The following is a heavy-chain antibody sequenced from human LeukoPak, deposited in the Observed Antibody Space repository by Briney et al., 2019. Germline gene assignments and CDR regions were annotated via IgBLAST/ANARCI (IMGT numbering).Heavy chain of an antibody. D-gene: IGHD3-9*01. CDR2: IYHSGST. V-gene: IGHV4-39*07. Sequence: SETLSLTRTVSGGSISSSSYYWGWIRQPPGKGLEWIGSIYHSGSTYYNPSLKSRVTISVDTSKNQFSLKLSSVTAADTAVYYCAEGITYYDILTGYSPYYFDYWGQGTLVTVSS. CDR3: AEGITYYDILTGYSPYYFDY. CDR1: GGSISSSSYY. J-gene: IGHJ4*02.